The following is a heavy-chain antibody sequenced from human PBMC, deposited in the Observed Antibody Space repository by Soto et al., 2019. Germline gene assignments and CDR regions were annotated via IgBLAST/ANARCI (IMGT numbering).Heavy chain of an antibody. J-gene: IGHJ6*02. Sequence: SETLSLTCAVSGYSISSGYYWGCIRQPPGKGLEWIGSIYHSGSTYYNPSLKSRVTISVDTSKNQFSLKLSSVTAADTAVYYCARDHRKVRLHPSTYGMDVWGQGTTVTVSS. D-gene: IGHD5-12*01. CDR2: IYHSGST. CDR3: ARDHRKVRLHPSTYGMDV. CDR1: GYSISSGYY. V-gene: IGHV4-38-2*02.